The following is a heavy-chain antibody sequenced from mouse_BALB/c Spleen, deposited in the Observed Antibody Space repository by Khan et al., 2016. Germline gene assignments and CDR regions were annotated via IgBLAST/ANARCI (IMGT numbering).Heavy chain of an antibody. V-gene: IGHV3-2*02. CDR3: AISWDEEDY. J-gene: IGHJ3*01. CDR1: GYSIPSDYA. D-gene: IGHD4-1*01. Sequence: VQLKESGPGLVKPSQSLSLPCPVTGYSIPSDYAWNWIRQFPGNKLEWMGYISYSGRTSYNPSLKSRISITRHTSKNQFFLQLNSVTTEDTATYYCAISWDEEDYWGQGTLVTVSA. CDR2: ISYSGRT.